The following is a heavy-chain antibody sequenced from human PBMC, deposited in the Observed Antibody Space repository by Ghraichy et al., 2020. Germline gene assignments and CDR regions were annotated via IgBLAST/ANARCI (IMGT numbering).Heavy chain of an antibody. J-gene: IGHJ3*02. CDR1: GYMFTTFW. CDR2: IYPSDSDT. D-gene: IGHD2-15*01. Sequence: GESLRISCKTSGYMFTTFWIGWVRQMPGKGLEWMGIIYPSDSDTRYNPAFEGHVTLSADESLSTAYLQWSSLRASDTALYYCATQKYCTGGSCFLEPDAFEIWGQGTMVTVSS. V-gene: IGHV5-51*01. CDR3: ATQKYCTGGSCFLEPDAFEI.